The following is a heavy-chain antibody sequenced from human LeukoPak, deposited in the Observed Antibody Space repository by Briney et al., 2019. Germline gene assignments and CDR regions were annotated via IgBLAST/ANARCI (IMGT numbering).Heavy chain of an antibody. J-gene: IGHJ3*02. CDR3: VSIDYGDYVFSPQPVPHPIDI. CDR1: GFTVSSNS. D-gene: IGHD4-17*01. Sequence: PGGSLRLSCAASGFTVSSNSMNWVRRAPGKGLEWVSVIYSGGSTYYADSVKGRFTISRDNSKNTLYLQMNSLRAEDTAVYYCVSIDYGDYVFSPQPVPHPIDIWGQGTMVTVSS. CDR2: IYSGGST. V-gene: IGHV3-66*01.